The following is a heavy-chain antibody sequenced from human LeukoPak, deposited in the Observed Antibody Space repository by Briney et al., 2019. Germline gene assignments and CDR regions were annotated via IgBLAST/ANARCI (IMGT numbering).Heavy chain of an antibody. CDR1: GCSILSSLYC. J-gene: IGHJ6*03. V-gene: IGHV4-39*07. CDR3: ARLGLCNNGVCPPVGYYYIDV. Sequence: SGTLSHTFSLTGCSILSSLYCSAWIRQPPGKGLEWIGSIYCSVNNLHNPSLKSRITISVDTSKNQFSLKLSSVTAADTAVYDCARLGLCNNGVCPPVGYYYIDVWGKGTTVTVSS. CDR2: IYCSVNN. D-gene: IGHD2-8*01.